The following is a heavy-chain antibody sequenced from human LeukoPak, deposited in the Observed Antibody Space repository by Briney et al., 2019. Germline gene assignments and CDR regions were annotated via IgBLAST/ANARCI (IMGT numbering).Heavy chain of an antibody. V-gene: IGHV1-69*04. CDR1: GGTFSSYA. CDR2: IIPILGIA. Sequence: ASVKVSCKASGGTFSSYAISWVRQAPGQGLEWMGRIIPILGIANYAQKFQGRVTITADKSTSTAYMELSSLRSEDTAVYYCAKKVRGPSHPLDFWGQGTLVTVSS. J-gene: IGHJ4*02. D-gene: IGHD5-12*01. CDR3: AKKVRGPSHPLDF.